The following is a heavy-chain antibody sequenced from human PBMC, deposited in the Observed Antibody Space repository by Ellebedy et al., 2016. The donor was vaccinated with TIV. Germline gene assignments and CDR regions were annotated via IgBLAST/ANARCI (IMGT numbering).Heavy chain of an antibody. CDR1: GYTFTSYG. V-gene: IGHV1-18*01. D-gene: IGHD3-10*01. CDR2: ISTYNGNT. J-gene: IGHJ4*02. CDR3: ATDRYGSGSYPSNPDY. Sequence: AASVKVSCKASGYTFTSYGISWVRQAPGQGLEWMGWISTYNGNTNYAQKLQGRVTMTTDTSTSTAYMELRSLRSDDTAVYYCATDRYGSGSYPSNPDYWGQGTLVTVSS.